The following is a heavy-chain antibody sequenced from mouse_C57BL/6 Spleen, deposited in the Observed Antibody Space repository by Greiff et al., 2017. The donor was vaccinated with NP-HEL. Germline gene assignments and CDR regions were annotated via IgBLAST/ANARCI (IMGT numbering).Heavy chain of an antibody. D-gene: IGHD4-1*01. V-gene: IGHV1-81*01. CDR1: GYTFTSYG. CDR3: ARDPLLTGTSDY. Sequence: VQLQQSGAELARPGASVKLSCKASGYTFTSYGISWVKQRTGQGLEWIGEIYPRSGNTYYTEKFKGMATLTADKSTSTTYMELRSLTSEDSAVYFCARDPLLTGTSDYWGQGTTLTGSS. CDR2: IYPRSGNT. J-gene: IGHJ2*01.